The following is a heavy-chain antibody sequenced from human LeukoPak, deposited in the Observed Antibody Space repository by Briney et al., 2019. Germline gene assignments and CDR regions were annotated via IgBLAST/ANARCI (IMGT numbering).Heavy chain of an antibody. CDR1: GGSISGYY. D-gene: IGHD3-22*01. J-gene: IGHJ5*02. CDR2: IFYSGST. Sequence: SGTLSLTCTVSGGSISGYYWSWIRQPPGKGLEWIGYIFYSGSTNYNPSLKSRVTISVDTSKKQFSLKLSSVTAADTAVYYCAREKIGYYDGSGRGWFDPWGQGTLVTVSS. V-gene: IGHV4-59*12. CDR3: AREKIGYYDGSGRGWFDP.